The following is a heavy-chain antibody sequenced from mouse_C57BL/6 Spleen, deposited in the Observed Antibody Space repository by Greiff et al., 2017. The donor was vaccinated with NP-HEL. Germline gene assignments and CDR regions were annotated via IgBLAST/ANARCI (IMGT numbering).Heavy chain of an antibody. V-gene: IGHV1-69*01. Sequence: QVQLQQPGAELVMPGASVKLSCKASGYTFTSYWMHWVKQRPGQGLEWIGEIDPSDSYTNYNQKFKGKSTLTVDKSSSTAYMQLSSLTSEDSAVYYCARGSANWDVGFAYWGQGTLVTVSA. CDR1: GYTFTSYW. D-gene: IGHD4-1*01. CDR2: IDPSDSYT. J-gene: IGHJ3*01. CDR3: ARGSANWDVGFAY.